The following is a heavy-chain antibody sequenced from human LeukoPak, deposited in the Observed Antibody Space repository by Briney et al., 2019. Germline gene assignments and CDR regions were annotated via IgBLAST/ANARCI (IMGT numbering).Heavy chain of an antibody. V-gene: IGHV4-34*01. J-gene: IGHJ4*02. Sequence: SETLSLTCAVYGRSFSAYYWKRISQPPGKGLEWIGEINHSGGTNYNPSLKSRVTISEDTSKNQFSLKLSSVTAADTAVYYCARGRKYTSGYRVTELGSGYSDYWGQGTLVTVSS. CDR3: ARGRKYTSGYRVTELGSGYSDY. CDR1: GRSFSAYY. D-gene: IGHD5-18*01. CDR2: INHSGGT.